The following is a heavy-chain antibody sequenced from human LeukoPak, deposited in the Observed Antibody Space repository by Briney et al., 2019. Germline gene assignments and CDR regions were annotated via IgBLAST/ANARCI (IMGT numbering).Heavy chain of an antibody. V-gene: IGHV4-34*01. CDR1: GGSFSGYY. CDR3: ARVSSGYYFDY. CDR2: INHSGST. J-gene: IGHJ4*02. Sequence: SETLSLTCAVYGGSFSGYYRSWIRQPPGKGLEWIGEINHSGSTNYNPSLKSRVTISVDTSKNQFSLKLSSVTAADTAVYYCARVSSGYYFDYWGQGTLVTVSS. D-gene: IGHD3-22*01.